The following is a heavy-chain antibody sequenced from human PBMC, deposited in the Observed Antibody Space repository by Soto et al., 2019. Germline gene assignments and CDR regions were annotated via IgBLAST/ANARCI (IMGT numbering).Heavy chain of an antibody. D-gene: IGHD3-16*01. CDR2: ISYDGSNK. J-gene: IGHJ6*02. CDR3: ARDIGGGAPNYYYGMDV. CDR1: GFTFSSYA. V-gene: IGHV3-30-3*01. Sequence: GGSLRLSCAASGFTFSSYAMHWVRQAPGKGLEWVAVISYDGSNKYYADSVKGRFTISRDNSKNTLYLQMNSLRAEDTAVYYCARDIGGGAPNYYYGMDVWGQGTTVTVSS.